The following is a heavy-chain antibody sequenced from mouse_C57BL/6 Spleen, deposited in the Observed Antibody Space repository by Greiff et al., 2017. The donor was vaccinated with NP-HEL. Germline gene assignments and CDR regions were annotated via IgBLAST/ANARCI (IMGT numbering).Heavy chain of an antibody. Sequence: VQVVESGPGLVAPSQSLSITCTVSGFSLTSYGVHWVRQPPGKGLEWLVVIWSDGSTTYNSALKSRLSISTDNTKSQVFSKMNSLQTDDTAMYDWARNGGVITTGVDYYAMDYWGQGTSVTVSS. D-gene: IGHD1-1*01. J-gene: IGHJ4*01. CDR1: GFSLTSYG. V-gene: IGHV2-6*02. CDR3: ARNGGVITTGVDYYAMDY. CDR2: IWSDGST.